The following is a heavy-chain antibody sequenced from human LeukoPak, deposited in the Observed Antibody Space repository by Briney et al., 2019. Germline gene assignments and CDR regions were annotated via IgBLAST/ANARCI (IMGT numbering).Heavy chain of an antibody. J-gene: IGHJ6*03. CDR1: GYTFTGYY. CDR2: INPNSGGT. V-gene: IGHV1-2*06. CDR3: ARVSASSTFGVVLYYYMDV. Sequence: ASVKVSCXASGYTFTGYYMHWVRPAPGQGLEWMGRINPNSGGTNYAQKFQGRVTMTRDTSISTAYMELSRLRSDDTAVYYCARVSASSTFGVVLYYYMDVWGKGTTVTVSS. D-gene: IGHD3-3*01.